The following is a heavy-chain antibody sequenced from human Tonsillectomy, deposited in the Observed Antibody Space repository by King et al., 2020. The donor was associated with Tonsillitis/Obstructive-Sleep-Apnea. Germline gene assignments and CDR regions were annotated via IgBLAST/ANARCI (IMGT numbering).Heavy chain of an antibody. Sequence: VQLVESGGGLIQPGGSLRLSCAASGFTVNNNYMSWVRQAPGKGLEWVSIIYSGGSTYYADSVKGRFTISRDKSKNTLYLQMKSLRAEDTAVYYCARVSGGYDFDYWGQGTLVTVSS. D-gene: IGHD5-12*01. CDR2: IYSGGST. V-gene: IGHV3-53*01. J-gene: IGHJ4*02. CDR1: GFTVNNNY. CDR3: ARVSGGYDFDY.